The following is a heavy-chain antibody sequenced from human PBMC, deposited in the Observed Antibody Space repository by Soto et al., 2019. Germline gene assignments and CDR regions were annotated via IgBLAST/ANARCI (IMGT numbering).Heavy chain of an antibody. CDR3: ARDRIVVVTAIPEWGWYFDL. D-gene: IGHD2-21*02. Sequence: QVQLVQSGAEVKKPGSSVKVSCKASGGTFSSYAISWVRQAPGQGLEWMGGIIPIFGTANYAQKFQGRVPITADKATSTAYMELSSLRSEDTAVYYCARDRIVVVTAIPEWGWYFDLWGRGTLVTVSS. CDR2: IIPIFGTA. J-gene: IGHJ2*01. V-gene: IGHV1-69*06. CDR1: GGTFSSYA.